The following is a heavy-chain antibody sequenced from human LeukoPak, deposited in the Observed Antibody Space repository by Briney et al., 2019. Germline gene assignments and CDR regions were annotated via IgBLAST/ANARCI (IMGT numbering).Heavy chain of an antibody. J-gene: IGHJ6*03. D-gene: IGHD2-2*01. Sequence: PGGSLRLSCAASGFTFSSYWMSWVRQAPGKGLEWVANIKQDGSEKYYVDSVKGRFTISRDNAKNSLYLQMNSLRAEDTAVYYCARGVVPAAISYYYYYMGVWGKGTTVTVSS. V-gene: IGHV3-7*01. CDR2: IKQDGSEK. CDR3: ARGVVPAAISYYYYYMGV. CDR1: GFTFSSYW.